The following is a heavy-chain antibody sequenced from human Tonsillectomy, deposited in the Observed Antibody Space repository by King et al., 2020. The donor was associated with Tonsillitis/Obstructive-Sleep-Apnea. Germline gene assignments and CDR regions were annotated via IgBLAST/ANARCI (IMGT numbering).Heavy chain of an antibody. J-gene: IGHJ4*02. CDR3: ARGLKNCNTTSCYELDY. V-gene: IGHV1-46*01. CDR1: GYTFTTYY. Sequence: QLVQSGAEVKKPGASVKVSCKTSGYTFTTYYMHWVRQAPGQGLEWMGIINPSGGTTTGAQKFQGRVTMTRDTSTSTVYMDVSSLKSEDTAIYYCARGLKNCNTTSCYELDYWGQGTLVTVSS. CDR2: INPSGGTT. D-gene: IGHD2-2*01.